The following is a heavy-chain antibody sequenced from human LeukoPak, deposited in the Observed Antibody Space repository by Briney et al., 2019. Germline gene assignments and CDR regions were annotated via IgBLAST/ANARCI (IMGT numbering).Heavy chain of an antibody. CDR2: IYYSGST. V-gene: IGHV4-30-4*08. Sequence: SETLSLTCTVSGGSISSSSYYWSWIRQPPGKGLEWIGYIYYSGSTYYNPSLKSRVTISVDTSKNQFSLKLSSVTAAGTALYYCARHRENVYGSGSDLGYWGQGTLVTVSS. J-gene: IGHJ4*02. CDR1: GGSISSSSYY. D-gene: IGHD3-10*01. CDR3: ARHRENVYGSGSDLGY.